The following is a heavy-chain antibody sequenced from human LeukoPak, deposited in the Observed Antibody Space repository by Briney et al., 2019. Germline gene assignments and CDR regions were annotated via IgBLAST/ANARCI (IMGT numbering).Heavy chain of an antibody. J-gene: IGHJ6*03. CDR3: ARDQYSGYDYSDCYMDV. CDR2: INHSGST. D-gene: IGHD5-12*01. CDR1: GGSFSGYY. Sequence: SETLSLTCAVYGGSFSGYYWSWIRQPPGKGLEWIGEINHSGSTNYNPSLKSRVTISVDTSKNQFSLKLSSVTAADTAVYYCARDQYSGYDYSDCYMDVWGKGTTVTVSS. V-gene: IGHV4-34*01.